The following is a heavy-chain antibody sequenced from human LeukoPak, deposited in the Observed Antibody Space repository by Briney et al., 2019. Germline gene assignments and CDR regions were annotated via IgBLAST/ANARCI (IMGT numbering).Heavy chain of an antibody. CDR2: ISSTGNFV. CDR1: GFTFSSYS. V-gene: IGHV3-21*06. Sequence: PGGSLRLSCAASGFTFSSYSMNWVRQAPGKGLEWVSSISSTGNFVHYADSVKGRFTISRDNAKNSLYLQMDSLRGEDTAVYFCARVGCRGGSCSSRGDYYYGMDVWGKGTTVTVSS. D-gene: IGHD2-15*01. J-gene: IGHJ6*04. CDR3: ARVGCRGGSCSSRGDYYYGMDV.